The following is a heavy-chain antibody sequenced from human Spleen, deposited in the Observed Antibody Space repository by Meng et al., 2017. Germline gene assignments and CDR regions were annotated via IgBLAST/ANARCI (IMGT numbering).Heavy chain of an antibody. V-gene: IGHV3-33*08. CDR2: IWYDGSNK. CDR1: GFTFSGHW. D-gene: IGHD2-15*01. CDR3: SREASGSSYGMDV. Sequence: GESLKISCAASGFTFSGHWMHWVRQAPGKGLEWVAVIWYDGSNKYYADSVKGRFTISRDNSKNTLYLQMNSLRVEDTAVYYCSREASGSSYGMDVWGQGTTVTVSS. J-gene: IGHJ6*02.